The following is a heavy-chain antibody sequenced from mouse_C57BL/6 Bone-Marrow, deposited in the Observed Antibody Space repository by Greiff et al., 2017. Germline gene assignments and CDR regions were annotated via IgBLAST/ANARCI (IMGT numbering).Heavy chain of an antibody. V-gene: IGHV1-26*01. CDR1: GYTFTDYY. Sequence: VQLQKSGPELVKPGASVKISCKASGYTFTDYYMNWVKQSHGKSLEWIGDINPNNGGTSYNQKFKGKATLTVDKSSSTAYMELRSLTSEDSAVYYCARRAYYDYDGGLAYWGQGTLVTVSA. D-gene: IGHD2-4*01. CDR3: ARRAYYDYDGGLAY. J-gene: IGHJ3*01. CDR2: INPNNGGT.